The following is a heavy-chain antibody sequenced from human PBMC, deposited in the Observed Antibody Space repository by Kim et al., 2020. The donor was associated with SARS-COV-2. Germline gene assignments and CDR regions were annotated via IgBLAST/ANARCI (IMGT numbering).Heavy chain of an antibody. CDR1: GFSFSNYW. J-gene: IGHJ4*02. Sequence: GGSLRLSCAASGFSFSNYWMHWVRQAPGKGLVWVSRINSDGTSTTYADSVKGRFTISRDNGKNTLYLQMNSLKDEDTAVYYCARDTKVVAGDFDYWGQGTLVTVSS. D-gene: IGHD3-22*01. CDR3: ARDTKVVAGDFDY. CDR2: INSDGTST. V-gene: IGHV3-74*01.